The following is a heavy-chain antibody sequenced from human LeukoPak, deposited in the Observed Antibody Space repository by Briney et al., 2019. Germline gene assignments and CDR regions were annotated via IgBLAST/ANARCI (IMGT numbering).Heavy chain of an antibody. CDR3: TRDATYYLRYGYFDS. Sequence: GGSLRLSCAASGFSISSSAMNWVRQAPGKGLEWVSSINNVASHIYYAGSVRGRFTISRDNAKNSVYLQMNSLRAEDTAVYYCTRDATYYLRYGYFDSWGQGTLVTVS. J-gene: IGHJ4*02. CDR1: GFSISSSA. V-gene: IGHV3-21*01. D-gene: IGHD2/OR15-2a*01. CDR2: INNVASHI.